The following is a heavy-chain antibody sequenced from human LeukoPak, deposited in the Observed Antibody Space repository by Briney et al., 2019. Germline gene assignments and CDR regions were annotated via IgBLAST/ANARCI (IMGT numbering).Heavy chain of an antibody. CDR3: AKTYYYDSSGYYSPFDY. V-gene: IGHV3-7*03. D-gene: IGHD3-22*01. J-gene: IGHJ4*02. Sequence: PGGSLRLSCAASGVTFSSYWMSWVRQAPGKGLEWVANIKQDGSEKYYVDSVKGRFTISRDNSKNTLYLQMNSLRAEDTAVYYCAKTYYYDSSGYYSPFDYWGQGTLVTVSS. CDR2: IKQDGSEK. CDR1: GVTFSSYW.